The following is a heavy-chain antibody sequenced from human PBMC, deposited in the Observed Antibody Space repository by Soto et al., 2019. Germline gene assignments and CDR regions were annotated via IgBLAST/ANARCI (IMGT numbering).Heavy chain of an antibody. CDR1: CYTFTSYG. Sequence: QVQLVQSGAEVKKPGSSVKVSCKASCYTFTSYGISWVRQAPGQGLELMGWISAYNGNTNYAQKLQGGVTMTTDASTRTAYRELRSLRSDDTAVYYCERDSHITMVRGVTLAYWGQGTMVTVSS. J-gene: IGHJ4*02. V-gene: IGHV1-18*01. D-gene: IGHD3-10*01. CDR2: ISAYNGNT. CDR3: ERDSHITMVRGVTLAY.